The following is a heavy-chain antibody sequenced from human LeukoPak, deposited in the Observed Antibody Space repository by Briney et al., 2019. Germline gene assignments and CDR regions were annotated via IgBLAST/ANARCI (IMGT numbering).Heavy chain of an antibody. CDR3: ARDPYSGAYGNTYYYYMDV. J-gene: IGHJ6*03. Sequence: GGSLRLSCAASGFTFSSYSMNWVRQAPGKGLEWVSSISSSSSYIYYADSVKGRFTISRDNARNSLYLQMNSLAAEDTAVYYCARDPYSGAYGNTYYYYMDVWGKGTTVTISS. V-gene: IGHV3-21*01. CDR2: ISSSSSYI. D-gene: IGHD1-26*01. CDR1: GFTFSSYS.